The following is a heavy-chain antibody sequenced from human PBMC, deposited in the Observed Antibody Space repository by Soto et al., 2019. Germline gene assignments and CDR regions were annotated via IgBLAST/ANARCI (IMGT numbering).Heavy chain of an antibody. J-gene: IGHJ4*02. D-gene: IGHD6-13*01. CDR2: INQSGST. Sequence: PSETLSLTCSVYGGSFSSFFWSWMRQPPGKGLEWIGEINQSGSTNYNPSLESRVTISLDTSKKEFSLKLSSVTAADTAVYYRAREWRVVGGYSSSWYDYFDSWGQGTLVTVSS. CDR1: GGSFSSFF. V-gene: IGHV4-34*01. CDR3: AREWRVVGGYSSSWYDYFDS.